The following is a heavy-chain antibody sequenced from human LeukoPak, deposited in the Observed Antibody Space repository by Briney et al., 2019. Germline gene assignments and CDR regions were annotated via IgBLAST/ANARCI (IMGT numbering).Heavy chain of an antibody. CDR1: GYTFTSYY. Sequence: GASVKVSCKASGYTFTSYYMHWVRQAPGQGLEWLGIINPSGGSTSYAQKFQGRVTITRNTSISTAYMELSSLRSEDTAVYYCARGNKMYYYDSSGYYRFDYWGQGTLVTVSS. CDR2: INPSGGST. J-gene: IGHJ4*02. CDR3: ARGNKMYYYDSSGYYRFDY. V-gene: IGHV1-46*01. D-gene: IGHD3-22*01.